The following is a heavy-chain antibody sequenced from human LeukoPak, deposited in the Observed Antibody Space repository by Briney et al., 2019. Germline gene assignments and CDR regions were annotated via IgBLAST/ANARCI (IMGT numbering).Heavy chain of an antibody. CDR3: ARESEYYDFWSGPDP. CDR2: IYTSGST. CDR1: GGSISSYY. V-gene: IGHV4-4*07. D-gene: IGHD3-3*01. J-gene: IGHJ5*02. Sequence: SETLSLTCTVSGGSISSYYWSWIRQPAGKGLEWIGRIYTSGSTNYNPSLKSRVTISVDTSKNQFSLKLSSVTAADTAVYYCARESEYYDFWSGPDPWGQGTLVTVSS.